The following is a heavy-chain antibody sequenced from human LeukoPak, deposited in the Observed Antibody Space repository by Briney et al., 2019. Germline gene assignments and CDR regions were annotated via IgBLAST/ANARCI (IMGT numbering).Heavy chain of an antibody. V-gene: IGHV1-24*01. J-gene: IGHJ4*02. CDR3: ATDFSGTTVYDY. CDR1: GYTLTELS. D-gene: IGHD1-1*01. Sequence: ASVKVSCKVSGYTLTELSMHWVRQAPGKGLEWMGGFDPEDGETIYAQKFQGRVTMTEDTSTDTAYMELSSLRSEDTAVYYCATDFSGTTVYDYWGQGTLVTVSS. CDR2: FDPEDGET.